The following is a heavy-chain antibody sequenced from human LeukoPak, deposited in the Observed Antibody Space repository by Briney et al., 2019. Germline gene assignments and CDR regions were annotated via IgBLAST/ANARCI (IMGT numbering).Heavy chain of an antibody. CDR2: IIPIFGTA. V-gene: IGHV1-69*05. CDR1: GGTFSSYA. CDR3: ARGWGDSSSGYYYCMDV. D-gene: IGHD3-22*01. J-gene: IGHJ6*03. Sequence: ASVKVSCKASGGTFSSYAISWVRQAPGQGLERMGGIIPIFGTANYAQKFQGRVTITTDESTSTAYMELSSLRSEDTAVYYCARGWGDSSSGYYYCMDVWGKGTTVTVSS.